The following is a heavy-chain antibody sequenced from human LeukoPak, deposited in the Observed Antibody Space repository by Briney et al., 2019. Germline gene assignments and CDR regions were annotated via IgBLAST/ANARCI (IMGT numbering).Heavy chain of an antibody. CDR2: INPNSGGT. D-gene: IGHD3-22*01. V-gene: IGHV1-2*06. CDR1: GYTCTGYY. Sequence: ASVKVSCKASGYTCTGYYMHWVRQAPGQGLEWMGRINPNSGGTNYAQKFQGRVTMTRDTSISTAYMELSRLRSDDTAVYYCARATYYYDSSGYYPSASMDVWGKGTTVTVSS. CDR3: ARATYYYDSSGYYPSASMDV. J-gene: IGHJ6*03.